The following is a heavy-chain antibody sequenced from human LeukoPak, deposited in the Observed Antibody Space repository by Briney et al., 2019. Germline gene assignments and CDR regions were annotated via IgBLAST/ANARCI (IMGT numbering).Heavy chain of an antibody. CDR1: AYTFTSYG. Sequence: ASVKVSCKASAYTFTSYGISWVRQAPGQGLEWMGWISAYNGNTNYAQKLQGRVTMTTDTSTSTAYMKLRSLRSDDTAVYYCAREIWFGELWVDVWGKGTTVTVSS. CDR3: AREIWFGELWVDV. CDR2: ISAYNGNT. V-gene: IGHV1-18*01. J-gene: IGHJ6*04. D-gene: IGHD3-10*01.